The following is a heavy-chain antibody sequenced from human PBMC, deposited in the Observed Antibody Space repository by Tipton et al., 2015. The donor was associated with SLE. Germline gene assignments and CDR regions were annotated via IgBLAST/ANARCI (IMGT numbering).Heavy chain of an antibody. V-gene: IGHV4-31*03. J-gene: IGHJ5*02. CDR1: GGSINSGGYY. D-gene: IGHD6-13*01. Sequence: TLSLTCTVSGGSINSGGYYWSWIRQHPGKGLEWIGYIYYSGSTYYNPSLKSRVTISVDTSKNQFSLKLSSVTAADTAVYYCARDPTMTDSHSSSLPGKPDGFDPWGQGTLVTVSS. CDR2: IYYSGST. CDR3: ARDPTMTDSHSSSLPGKPDGFDP.